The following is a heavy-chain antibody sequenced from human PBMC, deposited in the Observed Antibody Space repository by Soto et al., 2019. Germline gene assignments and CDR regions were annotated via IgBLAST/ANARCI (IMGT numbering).Heavy chain of an antibody. D-gene: IGHD4-17*01. J-gene: IGHJ4*02. CDR2: IYHSGST. CDR3: AVDYANGYYFDY. CDR1: GYSISSGFY. Sequence: SETLSLTCDVSGYSISSGFYWGWIRQPPGKGLEWIGNIYHSGSTHYNPSLKSRVTISVDTSKNQFSLKLTSVTAADTAVYYCAVDYANGYYFDYWGQGTLVTVSS. V-gene: IGHV4-38-2*01.